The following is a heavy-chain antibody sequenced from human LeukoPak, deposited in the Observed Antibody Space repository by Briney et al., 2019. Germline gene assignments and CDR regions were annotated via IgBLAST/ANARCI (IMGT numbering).Heavy chain of an antibody. CDR3: ARALRHIAVAAPIDY. V-gene: IGHV1-18*01. CDR1: GYTFTSYD. CDR2: ISAYNGNT. Sequence: ASVKVSCKASGYTFTSYDISWVRQAPGQGLEWMGWISAYNGNTNYAQKLQGRVTMTTDTSTSTAYMELRSLRSDDTAVYYCARALRHIAVAAPIDYWGQGTLVTVSS. D-gene: IGHD6-19*01. J-gene: IGHJ4*02.